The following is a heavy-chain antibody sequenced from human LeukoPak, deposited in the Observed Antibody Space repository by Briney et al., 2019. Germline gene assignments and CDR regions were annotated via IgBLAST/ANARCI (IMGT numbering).Heavy chain of an antibody. CDR2: ISSGSTYM. V-gene: IGHV3-21*01. CDR3: GRVGGRSKAAKGDAFDI. D-gene: IGHD6-6*01. J-gene: IGHJ3*02. CDR1: GFTFSSYS. Sequence: GGSLRLSCAASGFTFSSYSMNWVRQAPGQGLEWVSSISSGSTYMYYADSVKGRFTISRDNAQNSMYLQMNSLRAEDAAVYYCGRVGGRSKAAKGDAFDIWGQGTMVTVSS.